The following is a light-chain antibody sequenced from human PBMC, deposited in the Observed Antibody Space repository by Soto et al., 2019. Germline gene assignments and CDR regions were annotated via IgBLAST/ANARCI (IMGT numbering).Light chain of an antibody. CDR1: QGISSY. V-gene: IGKV1-8*01. CDR3: QQYYNTGLT. J-gene: IGKJ4*01. Sequence: AIRMTQSPSSFSASTGDRVTITCRASQGISSYLAWYQQKPGKAPKLLIYAASTLQSGVPSRFSGSGSGTDFTLTISCLQSEDFATYSCQQYYNTGLTFGGGTKVEIK. CDR2: AAS.